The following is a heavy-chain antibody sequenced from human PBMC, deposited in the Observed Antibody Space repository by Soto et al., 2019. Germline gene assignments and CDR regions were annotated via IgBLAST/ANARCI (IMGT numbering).Heavy chain of an antibody. CDR2: INAGNGNT. J-gene: IGHJ6*02. D-gene: IGHD6-6*01. CDR3: ARMIIAARPQVGSSYYGIDV. CDR1: GYTFASYA. Sequence: ASVKVSCKASGYTFASYAMHWERQAPGQRLEWMGWINAGNGNTYYSQKFQGRVTITRDTSASTAYMELSSLRSEDTAVYYCARMIIAARPQVGSSYYGIDVRGQGTTVTVSS. V-gene: IGHV1-3*01.